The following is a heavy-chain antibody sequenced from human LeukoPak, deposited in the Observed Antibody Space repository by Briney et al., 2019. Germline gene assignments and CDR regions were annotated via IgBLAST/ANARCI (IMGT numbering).Heavy chain of an antibody. Sequence: SETLSLTCAVYGGSFSGYYWSWIRQPPGKGLEWIGEINHSGCTNYNPSLKSRVTISVDTSKNQFSLKLGSVTAADTAVYYCASSPNSLHYDIFDYWGQGTLVTVSS. CDR1: GGSFSGYY. CDR3: ASSPNSLHYDIFDY. CDR2: INHSGCT. J-gene: IGHJ4*02. V-gene: IGHV4-34*01. D-gene: IGHD3-9*01.